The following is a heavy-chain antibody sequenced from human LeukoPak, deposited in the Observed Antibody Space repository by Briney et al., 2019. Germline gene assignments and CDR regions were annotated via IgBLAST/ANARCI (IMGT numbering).Heavy chain of an antibody. D-gene: IGHD2-8*01. CDR1: GFTFSSYG. CDR3: AKDIVLMVYAIFYYYYMDV. Sequence: GGSLRLSCAASGFTFSSYGMHWVRQAPGKGLEWVSFIWYDGSNKYYADSVKGRFTISRDNSKNTLYLQMNSLRAEDTAVYYCAKDIVLMVYAIFYYYYMDVWGKGTTVTVSS. CDR2: IWYDGSNK. J-gene: IGHJ6*03. V-gene: IGHV3-30*02.